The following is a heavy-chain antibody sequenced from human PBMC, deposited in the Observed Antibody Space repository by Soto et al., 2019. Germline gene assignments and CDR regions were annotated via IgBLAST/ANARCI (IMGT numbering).Heavy chain of an antibody. V-gene: IGHV4-30-2*01. CDR2: IYHTGST. J-gene: IGHJ4*02. Sequence: QLQVQESGSGLVRLVKPSQTLSLTCAVSGGSISSGGYSWSWIRQPPGKGLEWIGYIYHTGSTYYNPSLKSRVTISVDMSKNLFSLKLSSATAADTAVYYCASTMTPVMAFESWGQGTLVTVSS. D-gene: IGHD4-17*01. CDR1: GGSISSGGYS. CDR3: ASTMTPVMAFES.